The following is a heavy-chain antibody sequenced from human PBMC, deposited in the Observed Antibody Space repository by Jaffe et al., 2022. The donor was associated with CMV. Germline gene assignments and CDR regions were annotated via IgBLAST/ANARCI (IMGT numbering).Heavy chain of an antibody. CDR1: GFSFSDYG. Sequence: QVQLVESGGGVVQPGRSLRLSCAASGFSFSDYGMHWVRQAPGKGLEWVAVISYEGSYKSHADSVKGRFTISRDNSKNTLYLQMNSLSPEDTAVYHCVKGEHYYLYGSGNSFDNWGQGTQVTVSS. CDR2: ISYEGSYK. CDR3: VKGEHYYLYGSGNSFDN. J-gene: IGHJ4*02. V-gene: IGHV3-30*18. D-gene: IGHD3-10*01.